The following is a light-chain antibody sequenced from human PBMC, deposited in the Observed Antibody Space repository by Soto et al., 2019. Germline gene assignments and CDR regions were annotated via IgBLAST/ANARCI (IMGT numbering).Light chain of an antibody. CDR1: SSDVGGYYD. Sequence: QSVLTQPASVSGSPGQSITISCTGSSSDVGGYYDISWYQQHPGKVPQLLIYNVSHRPSGVSNRFSGSKSGNTASLTISGLQAEDEADYHCSSYTSSRRDLVFGGGTKLTVL. V-gene: IGLV2-14*01. CDR2: NVS. J-gene: IGLJ2*01. CDR3: SSYTSSRRDLV.